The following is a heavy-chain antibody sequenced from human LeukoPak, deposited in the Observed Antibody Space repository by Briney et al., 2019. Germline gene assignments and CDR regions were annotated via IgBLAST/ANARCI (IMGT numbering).Heavy chain of an antibody. CDR1: GFTFNNYA. CDR2: ITSIGGTK. CDR3: AKDGFYSDPSDCAFES. Sequence: RGSLRLSCAASGFTFNNYAMTWVRQPPGKGLDWVSSITSIGGTKFYADSVKGRFTASRDNSKNTVHLQMNSLRADDTAVYYCAKDGFYSDPSDCAFESSGQRTL. V-gene: IGHV3-23*01. J-gene: IGHJ4*02. D-gene: IGHD2-21*01.